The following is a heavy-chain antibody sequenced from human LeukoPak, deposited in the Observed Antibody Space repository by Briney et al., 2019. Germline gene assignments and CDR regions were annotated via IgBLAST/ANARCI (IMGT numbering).Heavy chain of an antibody. CDR1: GFCFSNYG. CDR3: AKGDTYFYAFDI. D-gene: IGHD3-3*01. J-gene: IGHJ3*02. CDR2: IQYDGSNN. Sequence: AGGSLRLSCAASGFCFSNYGMHWVREAPGKGLEWVAFIQYDGSNNYYADSVKGRITISRDNSKNTLYLQMNSLRAEDTAVYYCAKGDTYFYAFDIWGQGTMVTV. V-gene: IGHV3-30*02.